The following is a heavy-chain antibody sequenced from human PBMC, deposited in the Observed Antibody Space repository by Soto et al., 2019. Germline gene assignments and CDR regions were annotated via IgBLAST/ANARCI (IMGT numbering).Heavy chain of an antibody. J-gene: IGHJ6*03. CDR2: IKSKTDGGTT. Sequence: GGSLRLSCAASGFTFSNAWMSWVRQAPGKGLEWVGRIKSKTDGGTTDYAAPVKGRFTISRDDSKNTLYLQMNSLKTEDTAVYYCTTDLLGYYYYYYMDVWGKGTTVTVSS. D-gene: IGHD7-27*01. CDR1: GFTFSNAW. V-gene: IGHV3-15*01. CDR3: TTDLLGYYYYYYMDV.